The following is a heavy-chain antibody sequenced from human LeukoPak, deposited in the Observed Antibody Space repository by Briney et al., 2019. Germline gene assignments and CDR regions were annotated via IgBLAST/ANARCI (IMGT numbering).Heavy chain of an antibody. V-gene: IGHV4-30-4*08. Sequence: KTSETLSLTCTVSGGSISSGDYYWSWIRQPPGKGLEWLGYIYYSGSTYYNPSLKSRVTISVDTSKNQFSLKLSSVTAADTAVYYCARGALGINYMDVWGKGTTVTVSS. CDR1: GGSISSGDYY. J-gene: IGHJ6*03. D-gene: IGHD1-26*01. CDR2: IYYSGST. CDR3: ARGALGINYMDV.